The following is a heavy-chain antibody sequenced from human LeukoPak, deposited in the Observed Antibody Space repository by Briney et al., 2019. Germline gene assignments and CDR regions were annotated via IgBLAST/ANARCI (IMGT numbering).Heavy chain of an antibody. CDR3: AREGTTAPGEDYFDY. J-gene: IGHJ4*02. CDR2: IYYSGST. Sequence: SETLSLTCTVSGGSISSYYWSWIRQPPGKGREWMGYIYYSGSTNYNPSLKSRVTIPVDTSKNQFSLKLSSVTAADTAVYYCAREGTTAPGEDYFDYWGQGTLVTVSS. CDR1: GGSISSYY. V-gene: IGHV4-59*01. D-gene: IGHD1-1*01.